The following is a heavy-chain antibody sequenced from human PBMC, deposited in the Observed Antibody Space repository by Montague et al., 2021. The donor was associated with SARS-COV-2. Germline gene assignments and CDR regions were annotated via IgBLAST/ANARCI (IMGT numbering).Heavy chain of an antibody. J-gene: IGHJ6*02. CDR2: IYYSGST. D-gene: IGHD3-22*01. CDR3: ARGGGYYNYGLDV. Sequence: SETLSLTCTVSGASISTYYWSWIRQPPGRGLEWIGFIYYSGSTAYSPSLKSRVTISLDTSKNQFSLKVTSVTAADTAVYYCARGGGYYNYGLDVWGPGTTVTVSS. V-gene: IGHV4-59*01. CDR1: GASISTYY.